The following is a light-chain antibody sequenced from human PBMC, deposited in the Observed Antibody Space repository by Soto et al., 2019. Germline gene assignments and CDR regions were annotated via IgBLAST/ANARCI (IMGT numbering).Light chain of an antibody. CDR2: SNN. V-gene: IGLV1-44*01. Sequence: QSVLTQPPSASGTPGQRVTISCSGSSSNIGDNTVNWYQQVPGTAPKLLIYSNNQRPSVVPDRFSGSKSGTSGSLAITGLQSEDEADYYCAAWDDSLNGYVFGTGIKVTVL. CDR3: AAWDDSLNGYV. CDR1: SSNIGDNT. J-gene: IGLJ1*01.